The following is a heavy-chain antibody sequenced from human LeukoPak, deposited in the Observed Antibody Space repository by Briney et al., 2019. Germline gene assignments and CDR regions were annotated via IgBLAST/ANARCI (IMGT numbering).Heavy chain of an antibody. CDR2: IYYSGST. V-gene: IGHV4-59*01. Sequence: SETLSLTCTVSGGSISSYYWSWIRQPPGKGLEWIGYIYYSGSTNYNPSLKSRVTISVDTSKNQFSLKLSSVTAADTAVYYCARGRGSVAGQYSDYWGQGTLVTVSS. J-gene: IGHJ4*02. CDR1: GGSISSYY. CDR3: ARGRGSVAGQYSDY. D-gene: IGHD6-19*01.